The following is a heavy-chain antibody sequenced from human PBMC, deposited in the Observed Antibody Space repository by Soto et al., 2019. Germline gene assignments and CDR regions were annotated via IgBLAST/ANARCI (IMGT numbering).Heavy chain of an antibody. V-gene: IGHV3-53*01. CDR3: ARDPGSIAVAGTI. D-gene: IGHD6-19*01. Sequence: EVQLVESGGGLIQPGGSLRLSCAASGFSVSSNYMSWVRQAPGKGMEWVSVIYTGGSTHYADSVEGRFTISRDISKNTLYLKMNSLRAEDTAVYYCARDPGSIAVAGTIWGQRTLVTVSS. J-gene: IGHJ4*02. CDR1: GFSVSSNY. CDR2: IYTGGST.